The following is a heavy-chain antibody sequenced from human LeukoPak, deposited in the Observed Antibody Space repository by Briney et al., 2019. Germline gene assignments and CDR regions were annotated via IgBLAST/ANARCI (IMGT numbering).Heavy chain of an antibody. V-gene: IGHV3-66*01. Sequence: GGSLRLSCAASEFNVSNSYMGWIRQAPGKGLEWVSIINNRGDTNHADSVKGRFAISRSKSKNSLFLQMSSLRAEDTAVYYCASAYCCGAGNYDYWGHGTLVTASS. CDR3: ASAYCCGAGNYDY. CDR2: INNRGDT. D-gene: IGHD2-21*01. CDR1: EFNVSNSY. J-gene: IGHJ4*01.